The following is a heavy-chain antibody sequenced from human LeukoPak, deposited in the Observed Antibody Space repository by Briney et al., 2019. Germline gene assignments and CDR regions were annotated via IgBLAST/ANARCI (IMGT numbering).Heavy chain of an antibody. Sequence: GRSLRLSCAGSGVTLSDYGIHWVRQAPGKGLEWGAVISYDGSITFYGDSVKGRFTISRDNSKKTVDLQMNSLRAEDTAVYYCAKDFSGFGELLFFFGMDVWGQGTTVIVSS. CDR1: GVTLSDYG. CDR2: ISYDGSIT. J-gene: IGHJ6*02. D-gene: IGHD3-10*01. CDR3: AKDFSGFGELLFFFGMDV. V-gene: IGHV3-30*18.